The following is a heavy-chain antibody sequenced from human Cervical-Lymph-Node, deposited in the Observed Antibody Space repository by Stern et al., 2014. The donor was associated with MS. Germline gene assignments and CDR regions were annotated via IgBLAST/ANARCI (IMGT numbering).Heavy chain of an antibody. J-gene: IGHJ4*02. CDR1: GFTFDDYV. D-gene: IGHD7-27*01. CDR3: ATLGTYGYFDY. V-gene: IGHV3-9*01. CDR2: ISWNSGNR. Sequence: QLVESGGGLVQPGRSLRLSCVASGFTFDDYVMHWVRQAPGKGLEWVSSISWNSGNRDYADSVKGRFTISRDNAKNSPYLQMNTLRAEDTAFYYCATLGTYGYFDYWGQGTLVTVSS.